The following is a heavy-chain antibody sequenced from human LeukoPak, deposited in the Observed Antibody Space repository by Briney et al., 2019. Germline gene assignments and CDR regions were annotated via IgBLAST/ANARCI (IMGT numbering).Heavy chain of an antibody. CDR3: ARVTASAGTHDVFDI. D-gene: IGHD6-13*01. J-gene: IGHJ3*02. V-gene: IGHV4-61*03. CDR1: GGSISSGGYY. CDR2: IYYSGST. Sequence: PSQTLSLTCTVSGGSISSGGYYWSCIRQPPGKGLECIGYIYYSGSTNYNPSLKSRVTMSIDTSKSHFSLKLNSVTAADTAMYYCARVTASAGTHDVFDIWGQGTLVTVSS.